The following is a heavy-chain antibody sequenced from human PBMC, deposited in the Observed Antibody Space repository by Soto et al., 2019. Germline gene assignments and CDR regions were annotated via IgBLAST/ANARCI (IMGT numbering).Heavy chain of an antibody. J-gene: IGHJ3*02. CDR3: ATDQRGLGIAGYDAFDI. CDR2: ISSGGDIT. D-gene: IGHD2-21*01. Sequence: EVQLLQSGGSLVQPGGSLRLSCAASGFSFTNYAFNWVRQAPGKGLEWVSTISSGGDITYYSESVKGRFTSSRDNSRNTLYVQMNSLRVDDTAVYYFATDQRGLGIAGYDAFDIWVQGTMVTVSS. V-gene: IGHV3-23*01. CDR1: GFSFTNYA.